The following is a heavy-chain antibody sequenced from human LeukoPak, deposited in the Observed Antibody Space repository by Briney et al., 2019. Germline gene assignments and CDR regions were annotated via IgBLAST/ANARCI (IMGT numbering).Heavy chain of an antibody. CDR1: GFTFSSYW. D-gene: IGHD4-11*01. CDR2: IKQDGSEK. CDR3: ARDYSNYVERYFDY. V-gene: IGHV3-7*01. J-gene: IGHJ4*02. Sequence: GGSLRLSCAASGFTFSSYWMSWVRQAPGKGLEWVANIKQDGSEKYYVDSVKGRFTISRDNAKNSLYLQMNSLRAEDTAVYYCARDYSNYVERYFDYWGQGTLVTVSS.